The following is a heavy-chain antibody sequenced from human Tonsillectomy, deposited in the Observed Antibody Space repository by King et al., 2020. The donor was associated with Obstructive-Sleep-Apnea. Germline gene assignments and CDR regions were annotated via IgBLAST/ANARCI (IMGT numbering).Heavy chain of an antibody. CDR2: MVPSDSYT. Sequence: QLVQSGAEVKKPGESLRISCKGSGYSFTSYGISWVRLMPGKGPEWMWRMVPSDSYTNYSPAFQGHVTISADKSISTPYLQWNSLKASDTAMYYCARLEMGAMAPPLDSWGQGTLVTVSS. D-gene: IGHD1-1*01. CDR3: ARLEMGAMAPPLDS. J-gene: IGHJ4*02. CDR1: GYSFTSYG. V-gene: IGHV5-10-1*01.